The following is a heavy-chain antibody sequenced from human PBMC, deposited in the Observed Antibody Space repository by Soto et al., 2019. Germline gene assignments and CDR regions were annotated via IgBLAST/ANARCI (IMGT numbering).Heavy chain of an antibody. J-gene: IGHJ4*02. V-gene: IGHV3-23*01. Sequence: EVQLLESRGDLVQPGGSLRLSCAASGFTFSNYAMSWLRQAPGKGLEWVSAISADAGRTYYADSVKGRFTISRDNSQNTLYLQMSSLRVEDTAVYYCAKDVLGSGNHDYWGQGTLVTVSS. D-gene: IGHD3-10*01. CDR3: AKDVLGSGNHDY. CDR2: ISADAGRT. CDR1: GFTFSNYA.